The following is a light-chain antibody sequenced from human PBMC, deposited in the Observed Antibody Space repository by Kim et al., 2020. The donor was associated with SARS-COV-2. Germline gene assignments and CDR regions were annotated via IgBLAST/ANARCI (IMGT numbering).Light chain of an antibody. CDR1: QTVNYNY. CDR2: DAS. J-gene: IGKJ1*01. V-gene: IGKV3-20*01. CDR3: QQYGRSAA. Sequence: MSPGERATLSCRASQTVNYNYLALYQHKPGQAPRLLIHDASSRATGIPDRFSGSGSGTDFTLTSSRLEPEDVAVYYCQQYGRSAAFGQGTKVDIK.